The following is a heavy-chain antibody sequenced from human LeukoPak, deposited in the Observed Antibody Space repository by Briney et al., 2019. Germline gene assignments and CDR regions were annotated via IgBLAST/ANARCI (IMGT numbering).Heavy chain of an antibody. D-gene: IGHD6-6*01. J-gene: IGHJ4*02. CDR2: IYYSGST. CDR1: GGSISSYY. CDR3: ARGGSRQISSSDFDY. V-gene: IGHV4-59*01. Sequence: SETLSLTCTVSGGSISSYYWSWIRQPPGKGLEWIGYIYYSGSTNYNPSLKSRVTISVDTSKNQFSPKLSSVTAADTAVYYCARGGSRQISSSDFDYWGQGTLVTVSS.